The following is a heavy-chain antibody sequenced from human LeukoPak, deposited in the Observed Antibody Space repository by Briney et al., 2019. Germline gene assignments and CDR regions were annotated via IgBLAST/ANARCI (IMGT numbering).Heavy chain of an antibody. V-gene: IGHV3-23*01. D-gene: IGHD3-3*01. J-gene: IGHJ4*02. CDR2: ISGSGYDA. CDR1: GFTFSNYV. CDR3: AEDERDLVTGSDFWSAFDY. Sequence: GGSLRLSCAASGFTFSNYVMTWVRQVPGKGLEWVSGISGSGYDAYYADSVRGRFSTSRDNSKNTLHLQMNSLRVEDTALYYCAEDERDLVTGSDFWSAFDYWGQGILVTVSS.